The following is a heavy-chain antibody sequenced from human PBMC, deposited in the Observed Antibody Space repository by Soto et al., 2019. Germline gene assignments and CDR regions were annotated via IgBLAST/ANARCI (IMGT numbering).Heavy chain of an antibody. CDR2: IKSDGSRT. V-gene: IGHV3-74*01. D-gene: IGHD6-25*01. J-gene: IGHJ6*03. CDR1: GFTFSSYW. CDR3: ARQVGSGTYYYMDV. Sequence: HPGGSLRLSCAASGFTFSSYWMHWVRQAPGKGLVWVSRIKSDGSRTNYADSVKGRFTISRDNAKNTLYLQMNSLRAEDTAVYYCARQVGSGTYYYMDVWGKGTTVTVSS.